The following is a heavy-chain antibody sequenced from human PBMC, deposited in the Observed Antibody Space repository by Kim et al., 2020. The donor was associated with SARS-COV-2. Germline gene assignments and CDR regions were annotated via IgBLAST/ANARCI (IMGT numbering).Heavy chain of an antibody. J-gene: IGHJ4*02. CDR2: INAGNGNT. V-gene: IGHV1-3*01. CDR1: GYTFTSYA. Sequence: ASVKVSCKASGYTFTSYAMHWVRQAPGQRLEWMGWINAGNGNTKYSQKFQGRVTITRDTSASTAYMELSSLRSEDTAVYYCARALRLGELSFTPIGYWGQGTLVTVSS. CDR3: ARALRLGELSFTPIGY. D-gene: IGHD3-16*02.